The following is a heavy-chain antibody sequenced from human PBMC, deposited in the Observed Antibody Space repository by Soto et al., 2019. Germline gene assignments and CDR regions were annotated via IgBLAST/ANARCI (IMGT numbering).Heavy chain of an antibody. Sequence: EVQLVESGGGLVKPGGSLRLSCTASGFTFNNAWLSWVRQAPGKGLEWVGRIKSKTDGGTTDYAATVKGRFPISRDDSENMLYLQMNSLKTEDTAVYYCTTGLGQQELAFDYWGQGTLLTVSS. D-gene: IGHD6-13*01. J-gene: IGHJ4*02. CDR1: GFTFNNAW. CDR2: IKSKTDGGTT. CDR3: TTGLGQQELAFDY. V-gene: IGHV3-15*01.